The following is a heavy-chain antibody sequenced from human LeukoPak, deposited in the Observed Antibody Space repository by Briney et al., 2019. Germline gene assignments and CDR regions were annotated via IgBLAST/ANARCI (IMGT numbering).Heavy chain of an antibody. CDR2: IKSKTDGGTT. V-gene: IGHV3-15*01. D-gene: IGHD2-15*01. CDR3: TTDFVVVVAARGDY. J-gene: IGHJ4*02. CDR1: GFTFSNAW. Sequence: GGSLRLSRAASGFTFSNAWMSRVRQAPGKGLEWVGRIKSKTDGGTTDYAAPVKGRFTISRDDSKNTLYLQMNSLKTEDTAVYYCTTDFVVVVAARGDYWGQGTLVTVSS.